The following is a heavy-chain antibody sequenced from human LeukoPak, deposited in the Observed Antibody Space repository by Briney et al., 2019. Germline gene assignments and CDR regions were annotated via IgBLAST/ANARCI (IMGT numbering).Heavy chain of an antibody. CDR3: ARGNRPYYYGSGSLPY. Sequence: PSETLSLTCTVSGGSICNADSFWGWIRQPPGKGLEWIGTISYRGSTYYNPSLKSRVTISTDTSKNLFFLKLSSVTVADVAVYYCARGNRPYYYGSGSLPYWGQGTLVTVSS. J-gene: IGHJ4*02. V-gene: IGHV4-39*02. CDR2: ISYRGST. D-gene: IGHD3-10*01. CDR1: GGSICNADSF.